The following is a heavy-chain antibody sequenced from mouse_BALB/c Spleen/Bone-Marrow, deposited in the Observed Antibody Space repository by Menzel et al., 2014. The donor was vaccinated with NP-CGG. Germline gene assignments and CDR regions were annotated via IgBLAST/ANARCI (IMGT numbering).Heavy chain of an antibody. V-gene: IGHV5-17*02. Sequence: EVHLVESGGGLVQPGGSRKLSCAASGFTFSSFGMHWVRRAPEKGLEWVAYFSSGSSNINYADTVKGRFTISRDNPKNTLFLQMTSLRSEDTAMYYCARWGYYYAMDYWGQGTSVTVSS. J-gene: IGHJ4*01. D-gene: IGHD2-2*01. CDR2: FSSGSSNI. CDR3: ARWGYYYAMDY. CDR1: GFTFSSFG.